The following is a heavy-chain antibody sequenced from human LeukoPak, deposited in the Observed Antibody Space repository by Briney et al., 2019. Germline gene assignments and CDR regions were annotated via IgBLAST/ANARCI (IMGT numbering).Heavy chain of an antibody. CDR2: FHYSGST. CDR3: ARARDGHINNWFDP. CDR1: GGSISSYY. J-gene: IGHJ5*02. V-gene: IGHV4-59*01. Sequence: SETLSLTCTVSGGSISSYYWNWIRQPPGGGLEWIGYFHYSGSTNYNPSLKSRVTISVDTSKNQFSLKMSSVTAADTAVYYCARARDGHINNWFDPWGQGTLVTVSS. D-gene: IGHD5-24*01.